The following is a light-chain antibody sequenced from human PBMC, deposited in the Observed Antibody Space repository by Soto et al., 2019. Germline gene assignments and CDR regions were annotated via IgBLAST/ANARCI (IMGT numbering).Light chain of an antibody. CDR3: QQYTDWPIT. CDR2: AAS. J-gene: IGKJ5*01. Sequence: EVLMTQSPATLSVSPGDRATLCCRASQSINSNLAWYQPQPGQAPRLLIYAASTRATAVPDRFSGSGSVTDFTLTITSLQSDAFALYFCQQYTDWPITFGQGTRLEIK. V-gene: IGKV3-15*01. CDR1: QSINSN.